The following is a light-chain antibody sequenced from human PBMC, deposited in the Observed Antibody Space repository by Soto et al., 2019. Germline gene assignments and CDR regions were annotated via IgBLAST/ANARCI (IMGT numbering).Light chain of an antibody. V-gene: IGKV4-1*01. Sequence: DIVMTQSPDSLAVSLGERATINCKSSQSVLYSSNSKNYLAWYQQKPGQPPKLLIYWASTRESGVPDRFSGSGSGTDFTLTISSLQAEDVAVYYCQQYYSTLWTFDQGTKVEIK. CDR3: QQYYSTLWT. CDR1: QSVLYSSNSKNY. J-gene: IGKJ1*01. CDR2: WAS.